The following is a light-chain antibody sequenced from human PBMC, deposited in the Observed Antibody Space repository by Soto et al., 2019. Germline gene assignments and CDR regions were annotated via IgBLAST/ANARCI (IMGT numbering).Light chain of an antibody. J-gene: IGKJ4*01. V-gene: IGKV1-9*01. Sequence: DIQLTQSPSFLSASVGDRVTITCRASQDIRDHLVWYQQEPGKAPKLLMKAASTLQSGVPSRFSGYGSGTEFTLTISSLQPEDFATYYCQHRHTFPLSFGGGTKVEIK. CDR1: QDIRDH. CDR3: QHRHTFPLS. CDR2: AAS.